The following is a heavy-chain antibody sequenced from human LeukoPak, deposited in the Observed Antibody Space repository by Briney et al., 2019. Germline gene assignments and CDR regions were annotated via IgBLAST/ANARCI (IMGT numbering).Heavy chain of an antibody. CDR1: GGTFSSYG. CDR3: ARGSGTITMVRGVFYGMDV. D-gene: IGHD3-10*01. J-gene: IGHJ6*02. Sequence: GASVKVSCKASGGTFSSYGISWVRQAPGQGLEWMGGITPIFGTPNYAQKFQGRVTITADESTSTAYMELSSLGSEDTAVYYCARGSGTITMVRGVFYGMDVWGQGTTVTVSS. V-gene: IGHV1-69*01. CDR2: ITPIFGTP.